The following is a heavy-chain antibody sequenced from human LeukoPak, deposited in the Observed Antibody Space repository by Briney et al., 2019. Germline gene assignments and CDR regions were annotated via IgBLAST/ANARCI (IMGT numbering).Heavy chain of an antibody. CDR3: ARDQVGYSDSSNYYSHIFDY. J-gene: IGHJ4*02. CDR2: INPNSGGT. Sequence: GASVKVSCKASGYTFTGYYVHWVRQAPAQGLEWMGWINPNSGGTFYPQNFQGRVTMTRDTSTTTAYMELSRLRSDDTAVYYCARDQVGYSDSSNYYSHIFDYWGRGTLVTVSS. CDR1: GYTFTGYY. V-gene: IGHV1-2*02. D-gene: IGHD3-22*01.